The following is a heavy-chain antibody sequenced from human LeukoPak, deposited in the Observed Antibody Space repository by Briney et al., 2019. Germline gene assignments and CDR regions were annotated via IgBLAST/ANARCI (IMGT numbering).Heavy chain of an antibody. CDR2: IYYSGSA. CDR1: GGSISSGDYY. Sequence: SQTLSLTCTVSGGSISSGDYYWSWIRQPPGKGLEWIGYIYYSGSAYYNPSLKSRVTISVDTSKSQFSLKLSSVTAADTAVYYCAKYYCSSTSCPGIDYWGQGTLVTVSS. D-gene: IGHD2-2*01. V-gene: IGHV4-30-4*01. J-gene: IGHJ4*02. CDR3: AKYYCSSTSCPGIDY.